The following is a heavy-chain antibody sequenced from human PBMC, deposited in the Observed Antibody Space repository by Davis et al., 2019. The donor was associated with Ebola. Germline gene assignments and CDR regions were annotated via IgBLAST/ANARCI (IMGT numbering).Heavy chain of an antibody. D-gene: IGHD2-15*01. V-gene: IGHV1-69*13. Sequence: SVKVSCKAVGDTLTSYAMTWVRQAPGQGLEWMGGIIPVFRTSNYARKFQGRVTITADESTRTAYMELNGLRSEDTAVYYCAHLGPQRYCSGGGCHGYLDYWGQGTLVTVSS. J-gene: IGHJ4*02. CDR1: GDTLTSYA. CDR2: IIPVFRTS. CDR3: AHLGPQRYCSGGGCHGYLDY.